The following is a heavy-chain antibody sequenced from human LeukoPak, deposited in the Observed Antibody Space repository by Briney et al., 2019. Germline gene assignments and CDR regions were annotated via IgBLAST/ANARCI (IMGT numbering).Heavy chain of an antibody. D-gene: IGHD3-22*01. V-gene: IGHV1-18*01. CDR1: GYTFTSYG. CDR3: ASRSYYDSSGYYGY. J-gene: IGHJ4*02. Sequence: ASVKVSCMASGYTFTSYGISWVRQAPGQGLEWMGWISAYNGNTNYAQKLQGRVTMTTDTSTRTAYMERRSLRSDDTAVYYCASRSYYDSSGYYGYWGQGTLVTVSS. CDR2: ISAYNGNT.